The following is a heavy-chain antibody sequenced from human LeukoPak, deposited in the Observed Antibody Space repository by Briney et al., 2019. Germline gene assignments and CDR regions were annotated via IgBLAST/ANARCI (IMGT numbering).Heavy chain of an antibody. CDR3: ARDGQWLAQGVLDY. Sequence: PGGSLRLSCAASGFTFSSYWMHWVRQAPGKGLEWVSSISSSSSYIYYADSVKGRFTISRDNAKNSLYLQMNSLRAEDTAVYYCARDGQWLAQGVLDYWGQGTLVTVSS. CDR2: ISSSSSYI. V-gene: IGHV3-21*01. D-gene: IGHD6-19*01. J-gene: IGHJ4*02. CDR1: GFTFSSYW.